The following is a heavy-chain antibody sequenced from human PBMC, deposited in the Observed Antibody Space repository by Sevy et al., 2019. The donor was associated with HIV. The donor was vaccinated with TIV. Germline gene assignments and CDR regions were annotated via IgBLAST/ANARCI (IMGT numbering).Heavy chain of an antibody. J-gene: IGHJ4*02. CDR2: IKQDGYET. CDR3: ARDKEEGASVLDY. V-gene: IGHV3-7*03. Sequence: GWSLRLSCATFGFNFRNSWMAWVRQTPGKGLEFLADIKQDGYETYYVDSVKGRFTISRDNAKNSLHLQMNSLRAEDTAMYFCARDKEEGASVLDYWGQGTPVTVSS. CDR1: GFNFRNSW. D-gene: IGHD1-26*01.